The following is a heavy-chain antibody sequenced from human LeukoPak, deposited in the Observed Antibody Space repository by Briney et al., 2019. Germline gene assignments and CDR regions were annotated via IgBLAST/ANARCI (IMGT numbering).Heavy chain of an antibody. J-gene: IGHJ3*02. CDR1: AYSFTSYW. Sequence: GESLKISCKGSAYSFTSYWIGWVSQMPGKGLEWLAIIYPGDSDTRYSPSFQGQVTISADKSISTAYLQWSSLKASDTAMYYCARRRYYYDSSGPGDAFDIWGQGTMVTVSS. D-gene: IGHD3-22*01. CDR2: IYPGDSDT. V-gene: IGHV5-51*01. CDR3: ARRRYYYDSSGPGDAFDI.